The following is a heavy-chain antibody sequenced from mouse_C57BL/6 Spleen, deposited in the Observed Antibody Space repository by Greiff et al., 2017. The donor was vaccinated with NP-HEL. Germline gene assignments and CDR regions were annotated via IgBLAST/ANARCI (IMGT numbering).Heavy chain of an antibody. CDR1: GYAFSSSW. V-gene: IGHV1-82*01. J-gene: IGHJ2*01. CDR3: AEGLDY. CDR2: IYPGDGDT. Sequence: VQRVESGPELVKPGASVKISCKASGYAFSSSWMNWVKQRPGKGLEWIGRIYPGDGDTNYNGKFKGKATLTADKSSSTAYMQLSSLTSEDSTVYFCAEGLDYWGQGTTLTVSS.